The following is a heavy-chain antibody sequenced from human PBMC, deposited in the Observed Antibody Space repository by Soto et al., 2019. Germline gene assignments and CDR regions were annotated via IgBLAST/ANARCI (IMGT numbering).Heavy chain of an antibody. V-gene: IGHV1-2*02. Sequence: QVQLVQSGDEVKNPGASVKVSCKPSGYTFTDYHIHWVRQAPGQGLEFMGWINANNGGAGSAQQSQGRLTVPRDTSISTVSLELSNLRSADTPVDFCAREGGSCSPAPKNNWFDTWGPGTRVTVSS. CDR3: AREGGSCSPAPKNNWFDT. J-gene: IGHJ5*01. CDR1: GYTFTDYH. CDR2: INANNGGA. D-gene: IGHD2-2*01.